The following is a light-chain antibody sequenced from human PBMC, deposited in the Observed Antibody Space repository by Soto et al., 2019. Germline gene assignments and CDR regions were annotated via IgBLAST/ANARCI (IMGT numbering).Light chain of an antibody. CDR3: SSYAGSNNV. V-gene: IGLV2-8*01. J-gene: IGLJ1*01. Sequence: QSVLTQPPSASGSPGQSVTISCTGTSSDVGGYKYVSWYQQHPGKAPKLMIYEVSKRPSGVPDRFSGSKSGNTASLTVSGLQAEDEADYYCSSYAGSNNVFGTGTKLTVL. CDR2: EVS. CDR1: SSDVGGYKY.